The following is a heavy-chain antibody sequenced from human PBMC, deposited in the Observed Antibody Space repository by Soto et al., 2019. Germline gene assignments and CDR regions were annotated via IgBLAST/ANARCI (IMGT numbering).Heavy chain of an antibody. J-gene: IGHJ5*02. V-gene: IGHV5-51*01. Sequence: GESLKISCKGSGYSFTSYWIGWVRQMPGKGLEWMGIIYPGDSDTRYSPSFQGQVTISADKSISTAYLQWSSLKASDTAMYYCARQEGYCSGGSCYWSWFDPWGQGTLVTVSS. D-gene: IGHD2-15*01. CDR3: ARQEGYCSGGSCYWSWFDP. CDR1: GYSFTSYW. CDR2: IYPGDSDT.